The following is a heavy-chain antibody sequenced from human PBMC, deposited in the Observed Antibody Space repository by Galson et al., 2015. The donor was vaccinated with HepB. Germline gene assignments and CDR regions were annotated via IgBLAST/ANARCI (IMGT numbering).Heavy chain of an antibody. CDR1: GFTFSAYY. J-gene: IGHJ4*02. CDR2: ITSSGSYT. CDR3: ARLLWSSGWYGVDY. D-gene: IGHD6-19*01. Sequence: SLRLSCAASGFTFSAYYMSWIRQAPGKGLEWVSYITSSGSYTDYADSVKGRFTISRDNAKNSLYLQMNSLRVEDTAVYYCARLLWSSGWYGVDYWGQGTLVTVSS. V-gene: IGHV3-11*06.